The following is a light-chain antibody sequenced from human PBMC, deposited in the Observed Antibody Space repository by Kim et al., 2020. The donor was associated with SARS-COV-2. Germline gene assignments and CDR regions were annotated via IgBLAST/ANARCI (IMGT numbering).Light chain of an antibody. CDR3: SSYTSSSTQV. CDR1: SSDVGGYNY. Sequence: GQSITISCTGTSSDVGGYNYVSWYQQHPGKAPKLMIYDVSNRPSGVSTRFSGSKSGNTASLTISGLQAEDEADYYCSSYTSSSTQVFGTGTKVTVL. CDR2: DVS. V-gene: IGLV2-14*03. J-gene: IGLJ1*01.